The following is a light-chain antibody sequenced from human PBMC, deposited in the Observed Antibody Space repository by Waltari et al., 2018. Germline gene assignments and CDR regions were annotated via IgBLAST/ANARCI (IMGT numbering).Light chain of an antibody. V-gene: IGLV1-44*01. CDR1: TSNIGSTV. CDR3: AAWDDSLHGHWV. CDR2: RSD. Sequence: QSVLTQPPSASGTPGQRVTISCSGSTSNIGSTVVNWYQQFPGKAPKLLIHRSDQRPSGVPDRFSGSKSGTSASLAISGLQSEDEADYYCAAWDDSLHGHWVFGGGTKVTVL. J-gene: IGLJ3*02.